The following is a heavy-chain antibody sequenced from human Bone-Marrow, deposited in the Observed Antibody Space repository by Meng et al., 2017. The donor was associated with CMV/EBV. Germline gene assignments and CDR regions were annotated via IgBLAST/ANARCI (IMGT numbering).Heavy chain of an antibody. CDR3: ARESALYSSGRFDP. CDR2: ISSSSSYI. V-gene: IGHV3-21*01. J-gene: IGHJ5*02. CDR1: GFTVSSNY. D-gene: IGHD6-19*01. Sequence: GESLKISCAASGFTVSSNYMSWVRQAPGKGLEWVSSISSSSSYIYYADSVKGRFTISRDNAKNSLYLQMNSLRAEDTAVYYCARESALYSSGRFDPWGQGTLVTVAS.